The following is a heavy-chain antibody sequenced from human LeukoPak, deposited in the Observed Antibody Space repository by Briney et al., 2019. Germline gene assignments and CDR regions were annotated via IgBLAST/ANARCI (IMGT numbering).Heavy chain of an antibody. CDR1: GGSISGTTYY. J-gene: IGHJ4*02. D-gene: IGHD3-3*01. CDR2: IYYSGST. CDR3: ARASTIFGLFDY. V-gene: IGHV4-39*07. Sequence: PSETLSLTCAISGGSISGTTYYWRWIRQPPGKGLEWIGSIYYSGSTYYNPSLKSRLTISVDTSKNQFSLKLSSVTAADTAVYYCARASTIFGLFDYWGRGTLVTVSS.